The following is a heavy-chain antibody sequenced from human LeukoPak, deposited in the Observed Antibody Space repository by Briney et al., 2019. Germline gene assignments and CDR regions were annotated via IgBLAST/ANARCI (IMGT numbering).Heavy chain of an antibody. Sequence: PGGSLRLSCVASGFSFTSYWMSWVRQAPGKGLEFVANINQDAGTTNYVDSVKGRSTISRDNAENSLYLQVSSLRAEDTALYYCARDPGWSSFDIWGQGIMVTVSS. CDR3: ARDPGWSSFDI. D-gene: IGHD2-15*01. CDR1: GFSFTSYW. CDR2: INQDAGTT. J-gene: IGHJ3*02. V-gene: IGHV3-7*01.